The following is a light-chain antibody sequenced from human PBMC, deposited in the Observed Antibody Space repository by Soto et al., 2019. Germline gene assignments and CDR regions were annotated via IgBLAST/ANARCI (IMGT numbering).Light chain of an antibody. V-gene: IGLV2-14*01. Sequence: QSALTQPASVSGSLGQSITISCTGTSSDVGGYNYVSWYQQHPGKDPKVVIFEVTNRPSGVSSRFSGSKSGNTASLTVSGLQAEDEVDYYCSSYTSSSTVLFGGGTKLTVL. CDR2: EVT. J-gene: IGLJ2*01. CDR1: SSDVGGYNY. CDR3: SSYTSSSTVL.